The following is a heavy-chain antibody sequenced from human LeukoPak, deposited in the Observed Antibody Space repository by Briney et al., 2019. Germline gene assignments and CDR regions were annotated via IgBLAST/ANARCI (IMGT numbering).Heavy chain of an antibody. CDR3: ANTHDYGDY. J-gene: IGHJ4*02. V-gene: IGHV3-23*01. Sequence: GGSLRLSCAASGFTFNSFAMSWVRQAPGKGLEGGSGIDESGAGTFYADSVKGRFTISRDNSKNTLFLQMNSLRVEDTAVYYCANTHDYGDYWGQGTLVTVSS. CDR1: GFTFNSFA. CDR2: IDESGAGT.